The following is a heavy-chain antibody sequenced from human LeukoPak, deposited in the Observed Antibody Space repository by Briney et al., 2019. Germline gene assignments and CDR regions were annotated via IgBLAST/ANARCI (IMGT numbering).Heavy chain of an antibody. Sequence: PGRSLRLSCAASGFTFSSYGMHWVRQAPGKGLEWVAVISYDGSNKYYADSVKGRFTISRDNSKNTLYLQMNSLRAEDTAVYYCAKHNSSGWSYWGQGTLVTVSS. D-gene: IGHD6-19*01. CDR1: GFTFSSYG. J-gene: IGHJ4*02. CDR3: AKHNSSGWSY. V-gene: IGHV3-30*18. CDR2: ISYDGSNK.